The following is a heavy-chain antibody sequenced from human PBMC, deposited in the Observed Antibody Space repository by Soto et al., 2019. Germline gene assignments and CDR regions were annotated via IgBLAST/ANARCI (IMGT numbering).Heavy chain of an antibody. CDR3: AREDYCGSGRSGLDY. CDR1: GDSISSGDYY. J-gene: IGHJ4*02. V-gene: IGHV4-30-4*01. CDR2: IYYSGRT. Sequence: QVQLQESGPGLVKPSQTLSLTCTVSGDSISSGDYYRSWIRQPPGKGLEYIAYIYYSGRTYYNPSIKSRLSLSIDTSKKQSSLKLSSVTAADTAVYYCAREDYCGSGRSGLDYWGQGTLVTVSS. D-gene: IGHD3-10*01.